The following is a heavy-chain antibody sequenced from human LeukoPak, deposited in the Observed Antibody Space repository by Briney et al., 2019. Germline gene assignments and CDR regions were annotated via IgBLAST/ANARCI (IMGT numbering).Heavy chain of an antibody. D-gene: IGHD3-22*01. CDR1: GFTFSSYA. V-gene: IGHV3-30-3*01. CDR2: ISYDGSNK. CDR3: ARDGSKGGTMIVVAY. Sequence: PGGSLRLSCAASGFTFSSYAMHWVRQAPGKGLEWVAVISYDGSNKYYADSVKGRLTISRDNSKNTLYLQMNSLRAEDTAVYYCARDGSKGGTMIVVAYWGQGTLVTVSS. J-gene: IGHJ4*02.